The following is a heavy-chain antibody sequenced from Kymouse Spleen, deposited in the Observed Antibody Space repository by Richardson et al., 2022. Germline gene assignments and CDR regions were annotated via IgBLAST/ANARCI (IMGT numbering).Heavy chain of an antibody. CDR3: ARRGVGANYYYYGMDV. CDR1: GGSISSSSYY. J-gene: IGHJ6*02. D-gene: IGHD1-26*01. V-gene: IGHV4-39*01. CDR2: IYYSGST. Sequence: QLQLQESGPGLVKPSETLSLTCTVSGGSISSSSYYWGWIRQPPGKGLEWIGSIYYSGSTYYNPSLKSRVTISVDTSKNQFSLKLSSVTAADTAVYYCARRGVGANYYYYGMDVWGQGTTVTVSS.